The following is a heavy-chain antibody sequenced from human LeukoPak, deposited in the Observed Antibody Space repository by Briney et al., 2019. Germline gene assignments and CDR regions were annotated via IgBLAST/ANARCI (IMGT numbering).Heavy chain of an antibody. V-gene: IGHV4-59*01. J-gene: IGHJ3*02. CDR2: IYYSGST. CDR3: ARDAGTGPTNAFDI. Sequence: SETLSLTCTVSGGSISSYYWSWIRQPPGKGLESIGYIYYSGSTNYNPSLKSRVTISVDTSKNQFSLKLSSVTAADTAVYYCARDAGTGPTNAFDIWGQGTMVTVSS. D-gene: IGHD1-1*01. CDR1: GGSISSYY.